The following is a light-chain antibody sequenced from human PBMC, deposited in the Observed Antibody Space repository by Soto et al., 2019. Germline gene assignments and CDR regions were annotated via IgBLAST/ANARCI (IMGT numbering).Light chain of an antibody. V-gene: IGKV3-20*01. CDR2: GAS. J-gene: IGKJ1*01. Sequence: EIVLTQSPGTLSLSPGERATLSCRASQSVSSSFLAWYQQKPGQAPRLLIYGASSRATGIPDRFSGSGSGTEFTLTISGLEPEDFAMYYCQQYDSSPWTFGQGTKVEIK. CDR1: QSVSSSF. CDR3: QQYDSSPWT.